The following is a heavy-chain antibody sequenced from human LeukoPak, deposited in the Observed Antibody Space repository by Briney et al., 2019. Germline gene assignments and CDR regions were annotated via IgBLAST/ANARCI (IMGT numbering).Heavy chain of an antibody. Sequence: GGSLRLSCAASGFTFSSYAMSWVRQAPGKGLEWVSAISGSASSTYHADSVKGRFTISRDNSKNTLYLQMNSLRAEDTALYYCARAAERWLQLCAFDIWGQGTMVTVSS. CDR3: ARAAERWLQLCAFDI. CDR1: GFTFSSYA. D-gene: IGHD5-24*01. V-gene: IGHV3-23*01. J-gene: IGHJ3*02. CDR2: ISGSASST.